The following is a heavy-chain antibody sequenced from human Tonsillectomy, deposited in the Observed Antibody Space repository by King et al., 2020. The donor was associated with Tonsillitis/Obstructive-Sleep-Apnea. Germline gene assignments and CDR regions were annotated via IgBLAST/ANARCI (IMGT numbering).Heavy chain of an antibody. D-gene: IGHD3-3*01. Sequence: TLKESGPTLVKPTQTLTLTCTFSGFSLSTGGVGVGWIRQPPGKALEWLALIYWDDDKRYSPSLKSRLTITKDNSKNQVVLTTTNMDPVDTATYYCARWNYDSDAFDIWVQGTMVTVTS. V-gene: IGHV2-5*02. CDR1: GFSLSTGGVG. CDR3: ARWNYDSDAFDI. CDR2: IYWDDDK. J-gene: IGHJ3*02.